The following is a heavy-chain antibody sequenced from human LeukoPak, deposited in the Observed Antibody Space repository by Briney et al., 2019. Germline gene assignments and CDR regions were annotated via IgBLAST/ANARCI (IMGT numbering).Heavy chain of an antibody. J-gene: IGHJ4*02. Sequence: GASVKVSCKASGYTFTSYGISWVRQAPGQGLEWMGWISAYNGNTNYAQKLQGRVTMTTDTSTSTAYMELRSLRSDDTAVYYCARDERGRYCSSTSCYRGYYFDYWGQGTLVTVSS. V-gene: IGHV1-18*01. CDR3: ARDERGRYCSSTSCYRGYYFDY. D-gene: IGHD2-2*02. CDR1: GYTFTSYG. CDR2: ISAYNGNT.